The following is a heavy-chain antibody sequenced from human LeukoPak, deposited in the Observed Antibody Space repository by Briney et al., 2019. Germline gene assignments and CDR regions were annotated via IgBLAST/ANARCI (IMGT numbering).Heavy chain of an antibody. V-gene: IGHV4-30-4*01. CDR1: GGSISSGDYY. CDR3: AIEGASEFGGKGLDY. Sequence: SETLSLTCTVPGGSISSGDYYWSWIRQPPGKGLEWIGYIYYSGSTYYNPSLKSRVTISVDTSKNQFSLKLSSVTAADTAVYYCAIEGASEFGGKGLDYWGQGTLVTVSS. J-gene: IGHJ4*02. CDR2: IYYSGST. D-gene: IGHD3-10*01.